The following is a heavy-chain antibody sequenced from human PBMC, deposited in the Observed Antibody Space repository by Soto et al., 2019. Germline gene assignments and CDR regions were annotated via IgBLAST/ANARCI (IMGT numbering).Heavy chain of an antibody. V-gene: IGHV5-51*01. CDR3: AREYRRVAGQDDVFAI. CDR2: IYPGDSDT. J-gene: IGHJ3*02. D-gene: IGHD6-19*01. CDR1: GYSFTSYW. Sequence: PGESLKISCKGSGYSFTSYWIGWVRQMPGKGLEWMGIIYPGDSDTRYSPSFQGQVTISADKSISTAYLQWSSLKASDTAMYYCAREYRRVAGQDDVFAIWAQGTMVTVSS.